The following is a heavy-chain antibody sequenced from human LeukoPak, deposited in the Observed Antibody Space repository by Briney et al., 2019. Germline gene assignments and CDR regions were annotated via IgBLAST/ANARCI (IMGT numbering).Heavy chain of an antibody. CDR2: IYSGGST. CDR1: GFTVSSNY. Sequence: QPGGSLRLSCSSHGFTVSSNYMSWGRQAPGKGRVWVSVIYSGGSTYYADSVKGRFTISRDNSKNTLYLQMNSLRAEETAVYYCAREKNYYYGMDVWGQGTTVTVSS. J-gene: IGHJ6*02. V-gene: IGHV3-53*01. CDR3: AREKNYYYGMDV.